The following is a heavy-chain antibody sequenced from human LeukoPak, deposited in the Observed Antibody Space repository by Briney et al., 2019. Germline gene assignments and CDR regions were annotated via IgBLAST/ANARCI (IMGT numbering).Heavy chain of an antibody. CDR1: GGSISSYY. J-gene: IGHJ4*02. D-gene: IGHD6-13*01. Sequence: SETLSLTCTVSGGSISSYYWSWIRQPPGKGLEWIGYIYYSGSTNYNPSPKSRVTISVDTSKNQFSLKLSSVTAADTAVYYCAREAYSSSWPYYFDYWGQGTLVTVSS. CDR2: IYYSGST. V-gene: IGHV4-59*01. CDR3: AREAYSSSWPYYFDY.